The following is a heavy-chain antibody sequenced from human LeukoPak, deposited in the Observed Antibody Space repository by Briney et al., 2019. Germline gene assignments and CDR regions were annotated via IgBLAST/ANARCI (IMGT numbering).Heavy chain of an antibody. CDR1: GYTFTGYY. CDR2: INPNSGGT. J-gene: IGHJ6*03. V-gene: IGHV1-2*02. Sequence: GASVKVSCKASGYTFTGYYMHWVRQAPGQGLEWMGWINPNSGGTNYPQKFQGRVVVTRDTSISTAYMELSRLRSDDTAVYYCARSVVRVDIAVVPAAIYYYMDVWGKGTTVTVSS. CDR3: ARSVVRVDIAVVPAAIYYYMDV. D-gene: IGHD2-2*01.